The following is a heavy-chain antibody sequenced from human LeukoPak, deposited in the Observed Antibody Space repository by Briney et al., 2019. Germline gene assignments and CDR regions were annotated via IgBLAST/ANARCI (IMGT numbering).Heavy chain of an antibody. D-gene: IGHD3-22*01. Sequence: ASVKVSCKASGYTFTSYDINWVRQATGQGLEWMGWMNPNSGNTGYAQKFQGRVTMTTDTSTSTAYMELRSLRSDDTAVYYCARCDSSGYYSPFDYWGQGTLVTVSS. CDR3: ARCDSSGYYSPFDY. V-gene: IGHV1-8*02. J-gene: IGHJ4*02. CDR1: GYTFTSYD. CDR2: MNPNSGNT.